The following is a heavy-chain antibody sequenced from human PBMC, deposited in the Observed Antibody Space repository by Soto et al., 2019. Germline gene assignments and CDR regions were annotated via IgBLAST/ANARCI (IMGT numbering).Heavy chain of an antibody. CDR3: ARELSGDRYSHYGLDV. D-gene: IGHD2-21*01. J-gene: IGHJ6*02. Sequence: EVQILQSGGGLEQPGGSLRLSCAASGFTFSNYAMSWIRQAPGKGLEWVSVIYSGGSTYYADSVEGRFTISRDNSKNTVDLQMTSLRADDTAVYYCARELSGDRYSHYGLDVWGQGTTVIVSS. V-gene: IGHV3-23*03. CDR1: GFTFSNYA. CDR2: IYSGGST.